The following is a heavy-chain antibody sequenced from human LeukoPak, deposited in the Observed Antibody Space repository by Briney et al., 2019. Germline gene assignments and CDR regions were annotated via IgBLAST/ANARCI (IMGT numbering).Heavy chain of an antibody. CDR2: IYYSGST. Sequence: KPSETLSLTCTVSGGSISSSSYYWGWIRQPPGKGLEWIGSIYYSGSTYYNPSLKSRVTISVDTSKNQFSLKLSSVTAADTTVYYCARHKLLLYANYYYYMDVWGKGTTVTVSS. V-gene: IGHV4-39*01. CDR3: ARHKLLLYANYYYYMDV. D-gene: IGHD2-2*02. CDR1: GGSISSSSYY. J-gene: IGHJ6*03.